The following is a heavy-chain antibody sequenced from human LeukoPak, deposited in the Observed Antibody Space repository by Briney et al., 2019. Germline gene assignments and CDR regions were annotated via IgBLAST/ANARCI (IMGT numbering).Heavy chain of an antibody. CDR2: TNSDASST. V-gene: IGHV3-74*01. D-gene: IGHD3-22*01. CDR3: AKGFYDSIER. J-gene: IGHJ4*02. CDR1: GFTFSSYW. Sequence: GGSLRLSCAASGFTFSSYWMHWVRQAPGEGLVWVSRTNSDASSTTYADSVKGRFTISRDNAKNTLYLQMNSLRAEDTAVYYCAKGFYDSIERWGQGTLVTVSS.